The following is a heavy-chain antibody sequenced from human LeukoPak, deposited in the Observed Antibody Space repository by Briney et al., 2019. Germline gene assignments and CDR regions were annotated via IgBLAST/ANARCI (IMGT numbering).Heavy chain of an antibody. CDR2: INAGDDNT. Sequence: ASVKVSCKASGYTVTNYTIHWVRQAPGQGLEWMGWINAGDDNTKYSQKLQGRVTITRDTSASTAYIELSSPRSEDTAVYYCAIQQQLGRVGDYWGQGTLVTVSS. J-gene: IGHJ4*02. D-gene: IGHD1-1*01. CDR3: AIQQQLGRVGDY. V-gene: IGHV1-3*01. CDR1: GYTVTNYT.